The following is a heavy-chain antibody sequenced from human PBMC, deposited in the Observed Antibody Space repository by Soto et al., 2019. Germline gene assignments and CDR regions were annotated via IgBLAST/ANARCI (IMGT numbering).Heavy chain of an antibody. Sequence: ASVKVSCKASGYTFTGYYMHWVRQAPGQGLEWMGWINPNSGGTNYAQKLQGWVTMTRDTSISTAYMELSRLRSDDTAVYYCARDSGSYSSYYYMDVWGKGTTVTVSS. CDR2: INPNSGGT. CDR1: GYTFTGYY. CDR3: ARDSGSYSSYYYMDV. V-gene: IGHV1-2*04. D-gene: IGHD1-26*01. J-gene: IGHJ6*03.